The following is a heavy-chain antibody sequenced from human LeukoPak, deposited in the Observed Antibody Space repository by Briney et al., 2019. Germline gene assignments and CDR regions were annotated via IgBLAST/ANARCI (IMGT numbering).Heavy chain of an antibody. CDR2: IIPMFGSP. V-gene: IGHV1-69*06. CDR1: GGTFSNYA. J-gene: IGHJ6*02. CDR3: ARGSSIAEVGGYFYYYGMDV. Sequence: GASVKVSCKASGGTFSNYAISWVRQASGHGLEWMGRIIPMFGSPNFAQKFQGRVTITADKSMSTAYMELSSLRSEDTAVYYCARGSSIAEVGGYFYYYGMDVWGQGTTVTVSS. D-gene: IGHD6-13*01.